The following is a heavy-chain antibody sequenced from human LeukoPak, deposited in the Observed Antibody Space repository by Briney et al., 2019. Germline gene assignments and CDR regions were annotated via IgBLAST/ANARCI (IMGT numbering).Heavy chain of an antibody. V-gene: IGHV1-18*01. CDR1: GYTFTSYD. Sequence: ASVKVSCKASGYTFTSYDFNWVRQATGQRPEWMGWISAYNGNTNYAQKLQGRVTMTTDTSTSTAYMELRSLRSDDTAVYYCARAEVGATQAGYWGQGTLVTVSS. D-gene: IGHD1-26*01. J-gene: IGHJ4*02. CDR3: ARAEVGATQAGY. CDR2: ISAYNGNT.